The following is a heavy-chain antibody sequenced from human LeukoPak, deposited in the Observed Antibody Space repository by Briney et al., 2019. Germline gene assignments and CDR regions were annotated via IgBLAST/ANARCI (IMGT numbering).Heavy chain of an antibody. D-gene: IGHD3-22*01. CDR3: ARGYYDSSGYYYFDY. CDR2: IYYSGST. V-gene: IGHV4-59*01. J-gene: IGHJ4*02. Sequence: SETLSLTCTVSGGSISSYYWSWIRQPPGKGLEWIGYIYYSGSTNYNPSLKSRVTISVDTSKHQFSLMLSSVTAADTAVYYCARGYYDSSGYYYFDYWGQGTLVTVSS. CDR1: GGSISSYY.